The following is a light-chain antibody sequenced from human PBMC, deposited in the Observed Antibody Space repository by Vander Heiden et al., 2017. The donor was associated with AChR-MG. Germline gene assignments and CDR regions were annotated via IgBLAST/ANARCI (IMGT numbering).Light chain of an antibody. CDR1: QSVSTY. V-gene: IGKV3-11*01. Sequence: EIVLTQSPATLSFSPGERATLSCRASQSVSTYLAWYQQKPGQAPRLLIYDASNRATGIPARFSGGGSGTDFTLTISSLEPEDFAVYYCQQRGTWPPFTFGPGTKVDIK. CDR2: DAS. J-gene: IGKJ3*01. CDR3: QQRGTWPPFT.